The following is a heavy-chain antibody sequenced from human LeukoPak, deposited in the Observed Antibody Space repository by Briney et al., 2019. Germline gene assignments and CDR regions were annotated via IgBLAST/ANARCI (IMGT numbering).Heavy chain of an antibody. V-gene: IGHV3-53*01. CDR2: IYSGGST. CDR3: ARGESTAYDAFDI. Sequence: AGGSLRLSCAASGFTVSSNYMSWGRQAPGKGLEWVSVIYSGGSTYYADSVKGRFTISRDNSKNTLYLQMNSLRAEDTAAYYCARGESTAYDAFDIWGQGTMVTVSS. D-gene: IGHD2-2*01. J-gene: IGHJ3*02. CDR1: GFTVSSNY.